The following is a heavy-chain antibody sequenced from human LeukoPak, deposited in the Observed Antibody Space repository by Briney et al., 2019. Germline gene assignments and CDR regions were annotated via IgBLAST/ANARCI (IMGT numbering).Heavy chain of an antibody. CDR2: ISRDSDIR. J-gene: IGHJ4*02. Sequence: GGSLRLSCAASGFIFGRDSMNWVRQAPGRGLEWISYISRDSDIRYYADSVRGRFHISRDNARNSLYLQMNSLRADDTAMYYCARGDSSSWYDYWGQGTLVTVSS. CDR3: ARGDSSSWYDY. V-gene: IGHV3-48*01. D-gene: IGHD6-13*01. CDR1: GFIFGRDS.